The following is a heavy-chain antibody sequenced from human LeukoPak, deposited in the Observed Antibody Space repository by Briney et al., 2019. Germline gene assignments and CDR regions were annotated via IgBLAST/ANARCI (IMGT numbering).Heavy chain of an antibody. CDR3: ARVCPYCSSTSCYEAFDY. CDR2: INAGNGNT. J-gene: IGHJ4*02. CDR1: GYTFTSYA. D-gene: IGHD2-2*01. Sequence: ASVKVSCKASGYTFTSYAMHWVRQAPGQRLEWMGWINAGNGNTKYSQKFQGRVTITRDTSASTAYMELSSLRSEDTAVYYCARVCPYCSSTSCYEAFDYWGQGTLVTVSS. V-gene: IGHV1-3*01.